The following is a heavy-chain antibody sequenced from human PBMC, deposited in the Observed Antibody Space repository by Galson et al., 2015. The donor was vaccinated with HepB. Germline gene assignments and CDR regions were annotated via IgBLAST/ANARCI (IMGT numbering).Heavy chain of an antibody. J-gene: IGHJ6*02. V-gene: IGHV1-58*01. CDR1: GFTFTSSA. D-gene: IGHD3-22*01. Sequence: SVKVSCKASGFTFTSSAVQWVRQARGQRLEWIGWIVVGSGNTNYAQKFQERVTITRDMSTSTAYMELSSLRSEDTAVYYCAAESSRYYDSSGYSLYGMDVWGQGTTVTVSS. CDR3: AAESSRYYDSSGYSLYGMDV. CDR2: IVVGSGNT.